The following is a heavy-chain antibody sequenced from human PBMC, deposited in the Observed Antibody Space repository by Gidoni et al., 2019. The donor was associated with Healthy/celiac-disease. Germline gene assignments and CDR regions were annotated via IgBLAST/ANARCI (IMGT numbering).Heavy chain of an antibody. V-gene: IGHV3-23*01. J-gene: IGHJ4*02. CDR1: GFTFRSYA. CDR3: AKPSSSHWEEPDDY. CDR2: IRGSGGST. D-gene: IGHD6-6*01. Sequence: EVQLLESGGGLVQPGGSLRLSCAASGFTFRSYAMSWVRQAPGKGLEWVSAIRGSGGSTYYAEYVKARCTSSRDNSKNTLYQQMNSLRAEDTAVYYCAKPSSSHWEEPDDYWGQGTLVTVSS.